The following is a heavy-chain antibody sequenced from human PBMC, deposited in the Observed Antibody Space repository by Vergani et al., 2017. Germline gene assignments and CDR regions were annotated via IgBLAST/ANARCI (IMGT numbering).Heavy chain of an antibody. CDR2: INPNSGGT. Sequence: QVQLVQSGAEVKKPAASVKVSCKASGYTFTDYFMHWVRQPPGQGLEWMGWINPNSGGTNYAQKFQGRITMTRDTTNSTDYLVLRNLRDDAAAVYYYARVGGRSSRDCFDYWGQGTLVTVSS. CDR3: ARVGGRSSRDCFDY. CDR1: GYTFTDYF. V-gene: IGHV1-2*02. D-gene: IGHD6-25*01. J-gene: IGHJ4*02.